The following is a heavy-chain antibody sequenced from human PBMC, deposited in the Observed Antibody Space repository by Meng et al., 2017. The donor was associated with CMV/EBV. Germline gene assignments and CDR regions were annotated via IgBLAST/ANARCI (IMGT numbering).Heavy chain of an antibody. CDR1: GYTFTCYG. CDR2: ISAYNGNT. J-gene: IGHJ6*02. CDR3: ARDGHLDQNYYGMDV. V-gene: IGHV1-18*01. D-gene: IGHD2-2*03. Sequence: ASVKVSCKASGYTFTCYGISWVRQAPGQGLEWMGWISAYNGNTNYAQKLQGRVTMTTDTSTSTAYMELRSLRSDDTAVYYCARDGHLDQNYYGMDVWGQGTTVTVSS.